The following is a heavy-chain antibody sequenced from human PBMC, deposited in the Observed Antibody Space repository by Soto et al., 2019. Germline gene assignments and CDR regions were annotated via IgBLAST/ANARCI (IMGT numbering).Heavy chain of an antibody. V-gene: IGHV3-11*01. D-gene: IGHD3-3*01. CDR2: ISSSGSTI. CDR1: GFTFSDYY. CDR3: ATYHKVWSGYYYFDY. Sequence: GGSLRLSCAASGFTFSDYYMSWIRQAPGKGLEWVSYISSSGSTIYYADSVKGRFTISRDNAKNSLYLQMNSLRAEDTAVYYCATYHKVWSGYYYFDYWGQGTRVTVSS. J-gene: IGHJ4*02.